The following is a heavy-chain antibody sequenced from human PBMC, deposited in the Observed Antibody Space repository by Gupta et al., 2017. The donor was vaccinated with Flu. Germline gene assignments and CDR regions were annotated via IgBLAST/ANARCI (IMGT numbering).Heavy chain of an antibody. CDR2: IIPIFGTA. Sequence: QVQLVQSGAEVKKPGSSGKVSCKASGGTFSSYAISWVRQAPGQGLEWMGGIIPIFGTANYAQKFQGRVTISADKSTSTAYMELSSLRSEDTAVYYCASMKYSSSRIDFDYWGQGTLVTVSS. CDR1: GGTFSSYA. CDR3: ASMKYSSSRIDFDY. J-gene: IGHJ4*02. V-gene: IGHV1-69*06. D-gene: IGHD6-6*01.